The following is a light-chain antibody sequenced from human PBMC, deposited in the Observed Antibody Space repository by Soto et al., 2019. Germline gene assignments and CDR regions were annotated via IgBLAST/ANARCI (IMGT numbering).Light chain of an antibody. CDR2: DAS. J-gene: IGKJ4*01. V-gene: IGKV3-20*01. CDR1: QSISSSY. CDR3: QQYCQQYGTLIT. Sequence: EIVLTQSPGTLSLSPGERATLSCRASQSISSSYLAWYQQKPGQAPRLLIHDASSRATGIPDRFSGSGSGTDFTLTISRLEPEDFAVYYCQQYCQQYGTLITFGGGTKVEIK.